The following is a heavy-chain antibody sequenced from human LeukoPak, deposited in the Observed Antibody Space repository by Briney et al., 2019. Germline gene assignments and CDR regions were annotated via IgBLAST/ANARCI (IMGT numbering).Heavy chain of an antibody. D-gene: IGHD3-9*01. J-gene: IGHJ4*02. CDR2: INPNSGGT. CDR3: ARDVGLRYFDCFDY. Sequence: ASVKVSCKASEYTFTGYYMHWVRQAPGQGLEWMGWINPNSGGTNYAQKFQGRVTMTRDTSISTAYMELSRLRSDDTAVYYCARDVGLRYFDCFDYWGQGTLVTVSS. CDR1: EYTFTGYY. V-gene: IGHV1-2*02.